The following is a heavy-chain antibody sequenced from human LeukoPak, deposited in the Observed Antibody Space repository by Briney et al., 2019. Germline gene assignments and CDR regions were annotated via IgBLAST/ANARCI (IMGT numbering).Heavy chain of an antibody. D-gene: IGHD1-7*01. Sequence: SETLSLTFAVYGGSFSRYYWNWIRQPPGQGLEWIGEINHSGGTNYNPSLKSRVTISIDTSKNQSSLKLSSVTAADTAVYYCARGGQGLGTWGQGTLVTVSS. CDR1: GGSFSRYY. CDR2: INHSGGT. CDR3: ARGGQGLGT. J-gene: IGHJ4*02. V-gene: IGHV4-34*01.